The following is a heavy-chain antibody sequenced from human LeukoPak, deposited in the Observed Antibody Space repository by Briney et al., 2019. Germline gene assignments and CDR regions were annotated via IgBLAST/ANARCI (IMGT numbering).Heavy chain of an antibody. CDR3: ARGSLTVSRGWLQFRHYYMDV. CDR2: MNPNRGNT. V-gene: IGHV1-8*01. Sequence: ASVKVSCKASGYTFTSYDIHWVRQATAQGLAWMGWMNPNRGNTGYAQKFQGRVTMTRNTSISTAYMELSSLRSEDTAVYYCARGSLTVSRGWLQFRHYYMDVWGKGTTVTVSS. D-gene: IGHD5-24*01. CDR1: GYTFTSYD. J-gene: IGHJ6*03.